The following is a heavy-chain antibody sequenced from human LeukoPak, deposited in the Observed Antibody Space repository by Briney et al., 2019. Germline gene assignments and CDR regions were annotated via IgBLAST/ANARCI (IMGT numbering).Heavy chain of an antibody. CDR2: INPNSGGT. CDR3: ASIVGATYDDAFDI. J-gene: IGHJ3*02. D-gene: IGHD1-26*01. CDR1: GYTFTGYY. V-gene: IGHV1-2*06. Sequence: GASVKVSCKASGYTFTGYYMHWVRQAPGQRLEWMGRINPNSGGTNYAQKFQGRVTMTRDTSISTAYMELSRLRSDDTAVYYCASIVGATYDDAFDIWGQGTMVTVSS.